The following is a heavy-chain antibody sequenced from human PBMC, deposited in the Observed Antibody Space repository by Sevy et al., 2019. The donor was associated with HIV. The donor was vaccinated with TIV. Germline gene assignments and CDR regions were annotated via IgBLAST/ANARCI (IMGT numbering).Heavy chain of an antibody. Sequence: GGSLRLSCAASRFTFSNYWMSWVRQAPGKGLEWVANIKQDGSEKYYVDSVKDRFTKSRDNAKNSLYLQMNSLRAEDTAVYYSARQGAISFIVGATTGAFDIWGLGTMVTVSS. CDR3: ARQGAISFIVGATTGAFDI. CDR1: RFTFSNYW. CDR2: IKQDGSEK. J-gene: IGHJ3*02. V-gene: IGHV3-7*01. D-gene: IGHD1-26*01.